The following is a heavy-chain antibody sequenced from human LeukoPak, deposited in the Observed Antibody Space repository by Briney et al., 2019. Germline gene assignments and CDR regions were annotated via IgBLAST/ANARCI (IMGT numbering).Heavy chain of an antibody. V-gene: IGHV4-38-2*01. J-gene: IGHJ4*02. CDR3: ARRRCSGGSCSPFDY. Sequence: SETLSLTCSVSGFPISSGYYWGWIRQSPGKGLEWIGSVYQSGTTHYNPSLQSRLTISVDTSKSQFSLKMSSVTAADTAIYYCARRRCSGGSCSPFDYWGQGSQVTVSS. CDR2: VYQSGTT. D-gene: IGHD2-15*01. CDR1: GFPISSGYY.